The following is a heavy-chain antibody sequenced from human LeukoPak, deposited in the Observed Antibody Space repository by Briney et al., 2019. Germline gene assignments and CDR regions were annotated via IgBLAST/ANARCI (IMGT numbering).Heavy chain of an antibody. D-gene: IGHD2-15*01. CDR3: AKTPMRYCTGGNCYNDY. Sequence: GGSLRLSCEASGFTFSGYGMHWVRQAPGKGLEWVAFIRYDGSDKYYADSVKGRFSISRDNSKNTLDLQMNSLRPEDTAVYYCAKTPMRYCTGGNCYNDYWGQGTLVTVSS. CDR2: IRYDGSDK. CDR1: GFTFSGYG. V-gene: IGHV3-30*02. J-gene: IGHJ4*02.